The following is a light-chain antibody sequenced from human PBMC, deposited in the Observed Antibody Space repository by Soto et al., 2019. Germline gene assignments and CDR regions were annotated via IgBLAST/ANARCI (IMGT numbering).Light chain of an antibody. V-gene: IGKV3-20*01. J-gene: IGKJ4*01. CDR2: GAS. CDR1: QSVRSGY. CDR3: HQHDNLPLT. Sequence: LTQSPSTLSLSPWEIATLSCRTSQSVRSGYFAWYQQKPGQAPRLLMVGASSRSTGIPERFSGGGSGTDFTLTISSLEPEDSVLYYCHQHDNLPLTFGGGTQVDI.